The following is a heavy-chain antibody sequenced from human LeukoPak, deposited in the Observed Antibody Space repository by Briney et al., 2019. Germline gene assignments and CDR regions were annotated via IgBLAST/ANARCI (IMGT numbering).Heavy chain of an antibody. Sequence: GGSLRLSCAASGFTFSSYGMHWVRQAPGKGLEWVAVIWYDGSNKYYADSVKGRLTISRDNSKNTLYLQMNSLRAEDTAVYYCARGSLLWFGELAPFDPWGQGTLVTVSS. CDR3: ARGSLLWFGELAPFDP. J-gene: IGHJ5*02. CDR1: GFTFSSYG. V-gene: IGHV3-33*01. D-gene: IGHD3-10*01. CDR2: IWYDGSNK.